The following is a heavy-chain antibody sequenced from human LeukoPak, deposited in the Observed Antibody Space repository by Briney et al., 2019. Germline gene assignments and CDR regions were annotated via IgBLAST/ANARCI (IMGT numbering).Heavy chain of an antibody. J-gene: IGHJ4*02. Sequence: PGGSLRLSCAASGFTVSNNYMTWVRQAPGKGLEWFLIIFAGVGTYYADSVRGRFTISRDNSKNTLYLQMNSLEAEDAAVYYCARGDRGTGQHFDYWGQGTLVTVS. CDR1: GFTVSNNY. D-gene: IGHD1-1*01. CDR3: ARGDRGTGQHFDY. CDR2: IFAGVGT. V-gene: IGHV3-53*01.